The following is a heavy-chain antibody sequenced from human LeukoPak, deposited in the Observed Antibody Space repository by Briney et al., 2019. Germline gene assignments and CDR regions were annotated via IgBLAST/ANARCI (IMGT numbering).Heavy chain of an antibody. CDR1: GYTFTGYY. J-gene: IGHJ6*02. V-gene: IGHV1-2*02. CDR2: INPNSGGT. Sequence: ASVKVSCKASGYTFTGYYMHWVRQAPGQGLEWMGWINPNSGGTNYAQKFQGRVTMARDTSISTAYMEPSRLRSDDTAVYYCAREGHTSYYYYGMDVWGQGTTVTVSS. D-gene: IGHD2-2*02. CDR3: AREGHTSYYYYGMDV.